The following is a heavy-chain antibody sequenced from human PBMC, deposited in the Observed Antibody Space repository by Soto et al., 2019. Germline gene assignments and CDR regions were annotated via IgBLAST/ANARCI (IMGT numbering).Heavy chain of an antibody. V-gene: IGHV1-46*01. CDR2: INPSGGST. J-gene: IGHJ6*02. Sequence: GASVKVSCKASGYTFTSYYMHWVRQAPGQGLEWMGIINPSGGSTSYAQKFQGRVTMTRDTSTSTVYMELSSLRSEDTAVYYCARVDTMIVREVDYYYYGMDVWGQGTTVTVSS. CDR1: GYTFTSYY. CDR3: ARVDTMIVREVDYYYYGMDV. D-gene: IGHD3-22*01.